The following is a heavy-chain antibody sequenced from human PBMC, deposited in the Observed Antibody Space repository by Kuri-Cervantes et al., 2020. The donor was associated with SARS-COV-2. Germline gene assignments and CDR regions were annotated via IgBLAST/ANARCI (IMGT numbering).Heavy chain of an antibody. CDR2: IYTSGST. D-gene: IGHD4-23*01. CDR1: GGSISSGSYY. V-gene: IGHV4-61*09. J-gene: IGHJ6*04. CDR3: ARPGGFLDV. Sequence: SETLSLTCTVSGGSISSGSYYWSWIRQPAGEGLEWIGYIYTSGSTNYNPSLKSRVTISVDTSKNQFSLKLSSVTAADTAVYYCARPGGFLDVWGKGTTVTVSS.